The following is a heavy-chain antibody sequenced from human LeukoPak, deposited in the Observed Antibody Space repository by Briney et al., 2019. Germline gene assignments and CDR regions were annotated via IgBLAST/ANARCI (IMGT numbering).Heavy chain of an antibody. CDR1: GGSFSGYY. CDR2: IYHSGST. CDR3: ARQERPRANYYDGSGYYFLDY. Sequence: SETLSLTCAVYGGSFSGYYWGWIRQPPGKGLEWIGTIYHSGSTYYNPSLKSRVTVSIDTSKHQFSLKLSSVTAADTAVYYCARQERPRANYYDGSGYYFLDYWGQGTLVTVSP. V-gene: IGHV4-34*01. J-gene: IGHJ4*02. D-gene: IGHD3-22*01.